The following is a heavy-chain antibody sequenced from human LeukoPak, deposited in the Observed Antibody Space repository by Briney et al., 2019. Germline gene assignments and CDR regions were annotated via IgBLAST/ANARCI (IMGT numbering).Heavy chain of an antibody. CDR2: IDTDGSTT. CDR3: ISSGNYAY. Sequence: GGSLRLSCAASGFTFSFHWMHWVRQAPGKGLVWVSRIDTDGSTTRYADSVKGRFTISRDNAKNTLFLQMSSLRAEDTAVYYCISSGNYAYWGQGTLVTVSS. J-gene: IGHJ4*02. D-gene: IGHD3-10*01. V-gene: IGHV3-74*01. CDR1: GFTFSFHW.